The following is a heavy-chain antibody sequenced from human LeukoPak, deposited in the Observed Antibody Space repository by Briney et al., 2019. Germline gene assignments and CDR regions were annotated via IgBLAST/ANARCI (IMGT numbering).Heavy chain of an antibody. J-gene: IGHJ6*02. V-gene: IGHV4-34*01. CDR2: INHSGST. CDR3: ARGPRVRGVIYQIRKRYYYGMDV. D-gene: IGHD3-10*01. Sequence: SETLSLTCAVYGGSFSGYYWSWIRQPPGKGLEWIGEINHSGSTNYNPSLKSRVTISVDTSKNQFSLKLSSVTAADTAEYYCARGPRVRGVIYQIRKRYYYGMDVWGQGTTVTVSS. CDR1: GGSFSGYY.